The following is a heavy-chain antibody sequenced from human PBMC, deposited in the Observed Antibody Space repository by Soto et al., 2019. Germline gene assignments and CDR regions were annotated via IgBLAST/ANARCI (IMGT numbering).Heavy chain of an antibody. CDR1: GGTFSSYT. CDR3: ARGSNGNDVGGWFDP. D-gene: IGHD1-20*01. CDR2: IIPILGIA. V-gene: IGHV1-69*02. J-gene: IGHJ5*02. Sequence: QVQLVQSGAEVKKPGSSVKVSCKASGGTFSSYTISWVRQAPGQGLEWMGRIIPILGIANYAQKFQGRVTIXXDXSRXTAYMERSSLRSEDTAVYYCARGSNGNDVGGWFDPWGQGTLVTVSS.